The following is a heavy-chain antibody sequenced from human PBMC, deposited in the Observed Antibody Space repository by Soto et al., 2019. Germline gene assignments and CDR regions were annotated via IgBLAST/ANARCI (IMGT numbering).Heavy chain of an antibody. D-gene: IGHD6-19*01. CDR1: GFTFSSYW. J-gene: IGHJ4*02. CDR3: AVAVAGTTAIGY. Sequence: GGSPRLSCAASGFTFSSYWMHWVRQAPGKGLVWVSRINSDGSSTSYADSVKGRFTISRDNAKNTLYLQMNSLRAEDTAVYYCAVAVAGTTAIGYWGQATLVTVSS. V-gene: IGHV3-74*01. CDR2: INSDGSST.